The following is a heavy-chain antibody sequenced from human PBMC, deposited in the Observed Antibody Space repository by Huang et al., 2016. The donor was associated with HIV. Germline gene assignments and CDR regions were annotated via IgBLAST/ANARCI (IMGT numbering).Heavy chain of an antibody. CDR3: AKESRWYSDLDN. CDR1: GFTFSNFG. Sequence: QVQLVESGGGVVQPGRSLRLSCAASGFTFSNFGMHWVRQAPGKGRELVAVISYDGRNDYYSESVKGRFTISRDNPMDTLYLQMNSLRPDDTAVYYCAKESRWYSDLDNWGQGTLVTVSS. CDR2: ISYDGRND. V-gene: IGHV3-30*18. J-gene: IGHJ4*02. D-gene: IGHD2-15*01.